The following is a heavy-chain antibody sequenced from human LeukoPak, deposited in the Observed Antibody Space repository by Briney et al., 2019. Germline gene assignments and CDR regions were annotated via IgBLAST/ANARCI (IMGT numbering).Heavy chain of an antibody. J-gene: IGHJ5*02. Sequence: PSETLSLTCTVSGGSISSYYWSWIRQPAGKGLEWIGRIYTSGSTNYNPSLKSRVTMPVDTSKNQFSLKLSSVTAADTAVYYCARDSNALMVRGVTWFDPWGQGTLVAVSS. CDR3: ARDSNALMVRGVTWFDP. D-gene: IGHD3-10*01. V-gene: IGHV4-4*07. CDR2: IYTSGST. CDR1: GGSISSYY.